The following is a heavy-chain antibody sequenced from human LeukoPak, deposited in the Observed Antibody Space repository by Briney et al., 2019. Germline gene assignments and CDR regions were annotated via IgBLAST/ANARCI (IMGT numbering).Heavy chain of an antibody. D-gene: IGHD3-10*01. CDR3: ARGDYYGSGSYGG. J-gene: IGHJ4*02. V-gene: IGHV4-4*02. CDR1: GGSISSSNW. CDR2: IYHSGST. Sequence: PSETLSLTCAVSGGSISSSNWWSWVRQPPGKGLEWIGEIYHSGSTNYKPSLKSRVTISVDKSKNQFSLKLSSVTAADTAVYYCARGDYYGSGSYGGWGQGTLVTVSS.